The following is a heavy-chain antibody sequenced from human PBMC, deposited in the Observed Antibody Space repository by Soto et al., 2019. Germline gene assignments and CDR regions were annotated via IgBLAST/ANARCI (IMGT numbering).Heavy chain of an antibody. V-gene: IGHV4-34*01. CDR2: INYSGNT. Sequence: QVQLQQWGAGLLKPSETLSLTCAVYGGSLSGYYWSWIRQPPWKALEWIGEINYSGNTNYNPSLKSRVTISVDTSKNQLFLNLSSVTAADTAMYYCARHHVRGRTIAGAAEFWGQGTLVTVSS. J-gene: IGHJ4*02. D-gene: IGHD1-26*01. CDR3: ARHHVRGRTIAGAAEF. CDR1: GGSLSGYY.